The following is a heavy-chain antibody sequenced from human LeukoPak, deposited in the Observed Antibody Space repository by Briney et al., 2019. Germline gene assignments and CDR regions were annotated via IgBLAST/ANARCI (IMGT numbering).Heavy chain of an antibody. V-gene: IGHV4-31*03. CDR3: ARASDRGGSHFDY. J-gene: IGHJ4*02. Sequence: SQTLSLTCTVSGGSISSGGYYWSWLRQHPGKGLEWIGYIYYSGSTYYNPSLKSRVTISVDTSKNQFSLKLSSVTAADTAVYYCARASDRGGSHFDYWGQGTLVTVSS. D-gene: IGHD3-22*01. CDR1: GGSISSGGYY. CDR2: IYYSGST.